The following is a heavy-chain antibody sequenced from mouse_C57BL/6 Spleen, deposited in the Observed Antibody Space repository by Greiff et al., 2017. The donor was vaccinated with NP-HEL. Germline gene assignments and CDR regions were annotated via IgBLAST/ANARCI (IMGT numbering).Heavy chain of an antibody. V-gene: IGHV1-64*01. D-gene: IGHD1-1*01. Sequence: VQLQQSGAELVKPGASVKLSCKASGYTFTSYWMHWVKQRPGQGLEWIGMIHPNSGSTNYNEKFKSKATLTVDKSSSTAYMQLSSLTSEDSAVYYCASSYYYGSSSRYFDVWGTGTTVTVSS. CDR3: ASSYYYGSSSRYFDV. J-gene: IGHJ1*03. CDR2: IHPNSGST. CDR1: GYTFTSYW.